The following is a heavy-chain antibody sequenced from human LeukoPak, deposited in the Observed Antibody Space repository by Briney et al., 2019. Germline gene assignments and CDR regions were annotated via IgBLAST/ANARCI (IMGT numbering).Heavy chain of an antibody. CDR1: GGSISSYY. CDR2: IYTSGST. D-gene: IGHD1-1*01. J-gene: IGHJ3*02. V-gene: IGHV4-4*09. Sequence: SETLSLTCTVSGGSISSYYWSWIRQPPGKGLEWIGYIYTSGSTNYNPSLKSRVTISVDTSKNQFSQELSSVTAADTAVYYCARQSYWKGAFDIWGQGTMVTVSS. CDR3: ARQSYWKGAFDI.